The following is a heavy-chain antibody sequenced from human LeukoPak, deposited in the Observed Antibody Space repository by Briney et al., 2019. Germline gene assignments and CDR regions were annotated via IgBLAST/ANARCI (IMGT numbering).Heavy chain of an antibody. CDR1: GYTFTGYY. CDR2: INPNSGGT. V-gene: IGHV1-2*06. Sequence: ASVKVSCKASGYTFTGYYMHWVRQAPGQGLEWMGRINPNSGGTNYAQKFQDRVTMTRDTSISTAYMELSRLRSDDTAVYYCANLYSSSYIVSDYWGQGTLVTVSS. D-gene: IGHD6-13*01. CDR3: ANLYSSSYIVSDY. J-gene: IGHJ4*02.